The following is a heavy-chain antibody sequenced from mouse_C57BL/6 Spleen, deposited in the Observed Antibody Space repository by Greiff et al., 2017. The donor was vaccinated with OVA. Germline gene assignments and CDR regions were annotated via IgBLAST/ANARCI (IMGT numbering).Heavy chain of an antibody. J-gene: IGHJ3*01. D-gene: IGHD1-1*01. CDR1: GYTFTSYW. CDR3: AREGYYYGSSPFAY. Sequence: VQLQQPGAELVRPGSSVKLSCKASGYTFTSYWMHWVKQTPIQGLEWIGNIDPSDSETHYNQQFKDKDTLTVDKSSSTDYMQLSSLTSEDSAVYYCAREGYYYGSSPFAYWGQGTLVTVSA. CDR2: IDPSDSET. V-gene: IGHV1-52*01.